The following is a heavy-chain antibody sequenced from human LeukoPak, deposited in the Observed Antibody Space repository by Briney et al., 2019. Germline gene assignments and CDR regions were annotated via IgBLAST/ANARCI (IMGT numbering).Heavy chain of an antibody. V-gene: IGHV3-7*01. CDR3: ARDDSSSWYGTDY. Sequence: GGSLRLSCAASGFTFSNYWMSWVRQAPGKGLEWVANIKEDGSEKYYVDSVKGRFTISRDNAKNSLYLQMNSLRAEDTAVYYCARDDSSSWYGTDYWGQGTLVTVSS. CDR2: IKEDGSEK. D-gene: IGHD6-13*01. CDR1: GFTFSNYW. J-gene: IGHJ4*02.